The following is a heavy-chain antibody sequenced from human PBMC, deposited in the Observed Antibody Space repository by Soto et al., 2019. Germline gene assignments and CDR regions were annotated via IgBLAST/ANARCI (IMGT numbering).Heavy chain of an antibody. Sequence: QVQLVESGGGVVQPGRSLRLSCAASGFTFSSYGMHWVRQAPGKGLEWVAVISYDGSNKYYADSVKGRFTISRDNSKNTLYLQMNSLRAEDTAVYYCAKDYYGSGSYGGWFDPWGQGTLVTVSS. V-gene: IGHV3-30*18. CDR2: ISYDGSNK. D-gene: IGHD3-10*01. CDR1: GFTFSSYG. J-gene: IGHJ5*02. CDR3: AKDYYGSGSYGGWFDP.